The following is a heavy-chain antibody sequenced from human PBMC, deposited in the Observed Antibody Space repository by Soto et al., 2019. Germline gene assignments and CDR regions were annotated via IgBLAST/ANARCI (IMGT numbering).Heavy chain of an antibody. J-gene: IGHJ4*02. V-gene: IGHV4-59*01. D-gene: IGHD2-15*01. CDR2: IYYSGST. CDR3: GGVGASSRIFLY. Sequence: SETLSLTCTVSGASISNSYWSCIRQPPGKGLEWIGHIYYSGSTKYNPSLESRVTISVDTSKNQFSLKLSSVTAADTAVYYCGGVGASSRIFLYCGQGTLVTVAS. CDR1: GASISNSY.